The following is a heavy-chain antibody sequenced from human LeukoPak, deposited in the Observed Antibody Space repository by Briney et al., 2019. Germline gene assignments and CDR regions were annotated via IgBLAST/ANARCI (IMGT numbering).Heavy chain of an antibody. Sequence: GRSLRLSCAASGFTFSSYAMSWVRQAPGPGLEWVSAISGSGGSTYYADSVKGRFTISRDNSKNTLYLQMNSLRAEDTAVYYCATEGDSSGYYDYWGQGTLVTVSS. V-gene: IGHV3-23*01. CDR1: GFTFSSYA. CDR2: ISGSGGST. D-gene: IGHD3-22*01. CDR3: ATEGDSSGYYDY. J-gene: IGHJ4*02.